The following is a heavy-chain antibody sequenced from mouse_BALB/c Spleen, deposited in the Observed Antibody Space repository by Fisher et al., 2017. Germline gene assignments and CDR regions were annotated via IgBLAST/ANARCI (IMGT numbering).Heavy chain of an antibody. V-gene: IGHV5-6-3*01. J-gene: IGHJ4*01. Sequence: RFTISRDNAKNTLYLQMSSLKSEDTAMYYCARDYYDYDEPYYYAMDYWGQGTSVTVSS. CDR3: ARDYYDYDEPYYYAMDY. D-gene: IGHD2-4*01.